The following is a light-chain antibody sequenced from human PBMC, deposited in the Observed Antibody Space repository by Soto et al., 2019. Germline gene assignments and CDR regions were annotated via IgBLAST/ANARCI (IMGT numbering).Light chain of an antibody. CDR1: SSDVGGYNY. CDR2: DVS. Sequence: QSVLTPHASVSGSPGQPITISCTGPSSDVGGYNYVSWYQQHPGKAPKLMIYDVSNRPSGVSNRFSGSKSGNTASLTISGLQAEDEADYYCSSYTSSSKVFGTGTKVTVL. CDR3: SSYTSSSKV. J-gene: IGLJ1*01. V-gene: IGLV2-14*01.